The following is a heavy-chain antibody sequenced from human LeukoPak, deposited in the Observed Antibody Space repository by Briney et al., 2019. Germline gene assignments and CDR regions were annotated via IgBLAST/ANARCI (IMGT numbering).Heavy chain of an antibody. CDR3: ARGYCRSTTSCYFDY. CDR2: IRKKVNSYTT. J-gene: IGHJ4*02. CDR1: GFTFSDHY. D-gene: IGHD2/OR15-2a*01. V-gene: IGHV3-72*01. Sequence: GGSLRLSCAASGFTFSDHYMDWVRQAPGTGLEWVGRIRKKVNSYTTEYAATVKGRLTISRDDSKNSLYLQMNSLKTEDTAVYYCARGYCRSTTSCYFDYWGQGTLVTVSS.